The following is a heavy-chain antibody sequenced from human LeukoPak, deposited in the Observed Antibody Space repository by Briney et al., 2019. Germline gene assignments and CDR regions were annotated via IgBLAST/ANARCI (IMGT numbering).Heavy chain of an antibody. CDR3: AREVYYDSSGGGI. Sequence: PGGSLRLSCAASGFTFSSYGVNWVRQAPGKGLEWISYISSSGSTVYYADSVKGRFTISRDNAKNSLYLQMNSLRAEDTAVYYCAREVYYDSSGGGIWGQGTLVTVSS. D-gene: IGHD3-22*01. CDR1: GFTFSSYG. V-gene: IGHV3-48*03. J-gene: IGHJ3*02. CDR2: ISSSGSTV.